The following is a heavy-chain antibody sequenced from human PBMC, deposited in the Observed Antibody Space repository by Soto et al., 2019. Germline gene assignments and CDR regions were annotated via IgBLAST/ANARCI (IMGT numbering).Heavy chain of an antibody. V-gene: IGHV1-2*02. J-gene: IGHJ3*02. CDR3: TRARWAGTSDAFDI. D-gene: IGHD6-19*01. CDR2: INPNTGGT. Sequence: ASVKVSWKDSGYTFTDYYLHWVRQAPGQGLEFLGWINPNTGGTDSAQRFQGRVTMTRDTSIRIAYMELSRLRSDDTAMYYCTRARWAGTSDAFDIWGQGTMVTVS. CDR1: GYTFTDYY.